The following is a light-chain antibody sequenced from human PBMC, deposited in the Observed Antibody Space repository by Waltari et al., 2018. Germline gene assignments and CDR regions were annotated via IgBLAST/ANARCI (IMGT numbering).Light chain of an antibody. CDR3: SSYTRSSTWV. V-gene: IGLV2-14*03. CDR1: SSDVGGYNY. J-gene: IGLJ3*02. Sequence: QSALTQPASVSGSPGQSLTISCTGTSSDVGGYNYVSWYQQHPGKAPKLMLYDVSNRPSGVSNRVSGAKSGNTASLTSSGLQAEYEADYYCSSYTRSSTWVFGGGTKLTVL. CDR2: DVS.